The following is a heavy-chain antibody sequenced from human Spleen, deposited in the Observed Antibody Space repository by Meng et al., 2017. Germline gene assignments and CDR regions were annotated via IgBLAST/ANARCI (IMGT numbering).Heavy chain of an antibody. D-gene: IGHD6-13*01. CDR3: ARDYSYSSSWYDVYFDY. Sequence: GESLKISCTASGFTFSSYTFNWVRQAPGKGLEWVSSISSGSSDIYYADSVKGRFTISRDNAKNSLYLQMNSLRAEDTAVYYCARDYSYSSSWYDVYFDYWGQGTLVTVSS. CDR2: ISSGSSDI. CDR1: GFTFSSYT. V-gene: IGHV3-21*01. J-gene: IGHJ4*02.